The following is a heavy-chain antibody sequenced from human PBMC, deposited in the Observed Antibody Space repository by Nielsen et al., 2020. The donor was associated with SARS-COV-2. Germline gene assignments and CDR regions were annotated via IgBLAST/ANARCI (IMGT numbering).Heavy chain of an antibody. V-gene: IGHV3-21*01. CDR3: ARIRTWIQLWTTGY. CDR2: ISSSSSYI. J-gene: IGHJ4*02. CDR1: GFTLSKYN. Sequence: GGSLRLSCAASGFTLSKYNMNWVRQAPGKGLEWVSSISSSSSYIYYADSVKGRFTISRDNAKNSLYLQMNSLRAEDTAVYYCARIRTWIQLWTTGYWGQGTLVTVSS. D-gene: IGHD5-18*01.